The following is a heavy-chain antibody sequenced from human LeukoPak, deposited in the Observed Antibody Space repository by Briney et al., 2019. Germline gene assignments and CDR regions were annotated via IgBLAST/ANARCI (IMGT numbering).Heavy chain of an antibody. D-gene: IGHD3-10*01. CDR1: GGSISSGDYY. J-gene: IGHJ6*02. CDR3: ASSRGSGSYYMDYYYYYYCMDV. Sequence: SETLSLTCTVSGGSISSGDYYWSWIRQPPGKGLEWIGYIYYSGSTYYNPSLKSRVTISVDTSKNQFSLKLSSVTAADTAVYYCASSRGSGSYYMDYYYYYYCMDVWGQGTTVTVSS. V-gene: IGHV4-30-4*01. CDR2: IYYSGST.